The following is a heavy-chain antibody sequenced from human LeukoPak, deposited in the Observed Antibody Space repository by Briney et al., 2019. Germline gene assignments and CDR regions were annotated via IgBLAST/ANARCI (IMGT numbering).Heavy chain of an antibody. CDR2: ISYDGSNK. D-gene: IGHD6-13*01. J-gene: IGHJ3*02. CDR3: AKDRSSSWSLDI. Sequence: GRSLRLSCAASGFTFSSSGMHWVRQAPGKGLEWAAVISYDGSNKYYAESVKGRFTNSRDNSKNTLYLQMNSLRPEDTAVYHCAKDRSSSWSLDIWGQGTMVTVSS. CDR1: GFTFSSSG. V-gene: IGHV3-30*18.